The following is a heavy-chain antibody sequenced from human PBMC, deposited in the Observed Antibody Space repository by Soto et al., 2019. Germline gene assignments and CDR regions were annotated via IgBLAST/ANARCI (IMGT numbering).Heavy chain of an antibody. Sequence: QVQLVESGGGVVQPGRSLRLSCAASGFTFSSYAMHWVRQAPGKGLEWVAVISYDGSNKYYADSVKGRFTISRDNSKNTLYLQMNSLRAEDPAVYYCARYSSWLDYWGQGTLVTVSS. CDR1: GFTFSSYA. CDR2: ISYDGSNK. J-gene: IGHJ4*02. CDR3: ARYSSWLDY. D-gene: IGHD6-13*01. V-gene: IGHV3-30-3*01.